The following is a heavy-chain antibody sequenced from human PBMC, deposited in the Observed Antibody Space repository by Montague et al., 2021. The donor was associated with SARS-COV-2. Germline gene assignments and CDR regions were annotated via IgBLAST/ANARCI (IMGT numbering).Heavy chain of an antibody. CDR3: ARAIWHLDV. CDR1: GDSISRYY. Sequence: SETLSLTCSVSGDSISRYYWSWIRQSCGKGLEWIGRIYTGGYVNXNPALQSRVSMSVDTSKSQVSLNVTSVTAADTAVYYCARAIWHLDVWGRGILVTVSS. CDR2: IYTGGYV. J-gene: IGHJ2*01. V-gene: IGHV4-4*07.